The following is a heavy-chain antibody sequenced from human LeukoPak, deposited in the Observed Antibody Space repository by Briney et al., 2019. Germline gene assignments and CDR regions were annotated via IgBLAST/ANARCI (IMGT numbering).Heavy chain of an antibody. D-gene: IGHD5-12*01. V-gene: IGHV3-48*03. CDR3: AREGGYDFIWGKRDYHGMDV. Sequence: PGGSLRLSCAASGSTFSSYEMNWVRQAPGKGLEWVSYISRSGSTIYYADSVKGRFTISRDNAKHSLHLQMNSLRAEDTAVYYCAREGGYDFIWGKRDYHGMDVWGKGATVTVSS. CDR2: ISRSGSTI. J-gene: IGHJ6*04. CDR1: GSTFSSYE.